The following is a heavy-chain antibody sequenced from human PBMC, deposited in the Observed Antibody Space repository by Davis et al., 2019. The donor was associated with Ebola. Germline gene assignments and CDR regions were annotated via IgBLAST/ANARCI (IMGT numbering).Heavy chain of an antibody. D-gene: IGHD5-24*01. Sequence: AASVKVSCKASGYTFTSYGISWVRQAPGQGLEWMGWISAYNGNTNYAQKLQGRVTMTTDTSTSTAYMELRSLRSDDTAVYYCARGEMATIYYYYGMDVWGQGTTVTVSS. CDR3: ARGEMATIYYYYGMDV. CDR1: GYTFTSYG. CDR2: ISAYNGNT. V-gene: IGHV1-18*01. J-gene: IGHJ6*02.